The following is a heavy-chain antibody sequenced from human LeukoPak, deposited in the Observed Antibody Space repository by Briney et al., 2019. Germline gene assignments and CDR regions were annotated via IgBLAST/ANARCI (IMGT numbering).Heavy chain of an antibody. CDR1: GDSISSSPYF. D-gene: IGHD1-14*01. CDR3: ARPSGRNWNAFDI. V-gene: IGHV4-39*01. CDR2: INYSGNT. J-gene: IGHJ3*02. Sequence: PSETLSLTCTVSGDSISSSPYFCGWLRQPPGTGLEWIGSINYSGNTYFNPSLQSRVAISVDTSKNQFSLKLSSLTAADTAVYSCARPSGRNWNAFDIWGQGTMVTVSS.